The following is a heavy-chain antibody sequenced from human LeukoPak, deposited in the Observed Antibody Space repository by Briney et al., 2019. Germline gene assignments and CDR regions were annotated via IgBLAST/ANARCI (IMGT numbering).Heavy chain of an antibody. J-gene: IGHJ4*02. CDR2: IIPIFGTA. CDR3: ARDRGLSGYDLDY. V-gene: IGHV1-69*13. CDR1: GGTFSSYA. Sequence: SVTVSCKASGGTFSSYAISWVRQAPGQGIEWMGGIIPIFGTANYAQKFQGRVTITADESTSTAYMELSSLRSEDTAVYYCARDRGLSGYDLDYWGQGTLVTVSS. D-gene: IGHD5-12*01.